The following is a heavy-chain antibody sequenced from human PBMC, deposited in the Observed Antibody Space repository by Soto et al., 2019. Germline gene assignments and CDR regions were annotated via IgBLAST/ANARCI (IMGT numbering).Heavy chain of an antibody. J-gene: IGHJ4*02. CDR3: ARRYGGGFDF. CDR2: MYYSGNT. V-gene: IGHV4-59*08. CDR1: XGSXXXYX. Sequence: SEXLXXTXXVXXGSXXXYXXXXIRQPPGKGLEWIGYMYYSGNTNYNPSLKSRATMSVDTSKNQFSLKLSSATAADTAVYYCARRYGGGFDFWGPGTLVTVSS. D-gene: IGHD3-10*01.